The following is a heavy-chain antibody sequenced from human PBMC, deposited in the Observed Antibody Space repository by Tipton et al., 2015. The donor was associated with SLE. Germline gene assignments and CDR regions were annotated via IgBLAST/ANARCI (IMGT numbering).Heavy chain of an antibody. CDR3: AKALLWFGEAPFY. D-gene: IGHD3-10*01. CDR1: GFTFSSYS. CDR2: ISSSSSYI. V-gene: IGHV3-21*01. Sequence: SLRLSCAASGFTFSSYSMNWVRQAPGKGLEWVSSISSSSSYIYYADSVKGRFTISRDNSKNTLYLQMNSLRAEDTAVYYCAKALLWFGEAPFYWGQGTLVTVSS. J-gene: IGHJ4*02.